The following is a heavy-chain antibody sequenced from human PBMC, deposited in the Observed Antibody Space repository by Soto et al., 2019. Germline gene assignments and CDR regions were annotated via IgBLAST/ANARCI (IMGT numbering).Heavy chain of an antibody. CDR2: INHSGST. CDR3: ARETSNVDYGDYADY. D-gene: IGHD4-17*01. J-gene: IGHJ4*02. Sequence: SETLSLTCAVYGGSFSGYCWSWIRQPPGKGLEWIGEINHSGSTNYNPSLKSRVTISVDTSKNQFSLKLSSVTAADTAVYYCARETSNVDYGDYADYWGQGTLLTVSS. V-gene: IGHV4-34*01. CDR1: GGSFSGYC.